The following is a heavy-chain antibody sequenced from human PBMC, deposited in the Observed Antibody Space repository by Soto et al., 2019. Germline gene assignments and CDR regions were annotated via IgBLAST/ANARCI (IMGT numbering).Heavy chain of an antibody. CDR3: ARATTVTSSFAYSGLDV. CDR2: IYYNGNT. D-gene: IGHD4-17*01. Sequence: QVQLQESGPGLVKPSQTLSLTCTVSGGSISNDDYYWSWIRQPPGKGLEWIGHIYYNGNTYYNPCFKSRLTMSLDTSPKQFSLHLTSVIAADSSAYFGARATTVTSSFAYSGLDVWGQVTTVTVSS. V-gene: IGHV4-30-4*08. J-gene: IGHJ6*02. CDR1: GGSISNDDYY.